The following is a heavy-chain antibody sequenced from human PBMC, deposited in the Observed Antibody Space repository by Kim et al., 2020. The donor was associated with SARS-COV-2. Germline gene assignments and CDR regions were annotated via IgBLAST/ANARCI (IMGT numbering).Heavy chain of an antibody. CDR2: INTNTGNP. CDR1: GYTFTSYA. D-gene: IGHD3-3*01. V-gene: IGHV7-4-1*02. CDR3: ARDERFTIFGVVILGSYMDV. Sequence: ASVKVSCKASGYTFTSYAMNWVRQAPGQGLEWMGWINTNTGNPMYAQGFTGRFVFSLDTSVSTAYLQISSLKAEDTAVYYCARDERFTIFGVVILGSYMDVWGKGTTVTVSS. J-gene: IGHJ6*03.